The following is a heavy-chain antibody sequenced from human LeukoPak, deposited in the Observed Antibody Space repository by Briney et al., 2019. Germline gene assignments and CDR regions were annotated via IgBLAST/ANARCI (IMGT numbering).Heavy chain of an antibody. CDR1: GGSISSGGYY. CDR3: ARSASGTYYYYGMDV. D-gene: IGHD1-7*01. Sequence: PSETLSLTCTVSGGSISSGGYYWSWIRQHPGKGLEWIGYIYYSGSTYYNPSLKSRVTISVDTSKNQFSLKLSSVTAADTAVYHCARSASGTYYYYGMDVWGQGTTVTVSS. J-gene: IGHJ6*02. CDR2: IYYSGST. V-gene: IGHV4-31*03.